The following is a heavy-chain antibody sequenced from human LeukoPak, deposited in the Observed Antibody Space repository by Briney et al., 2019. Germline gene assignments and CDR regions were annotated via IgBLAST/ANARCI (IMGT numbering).Heavy chain of an antibody. Sequence: ASVTVSCKASGYTFTSYYMHWVRQAPGQGLEWMGIINPSGGSTSYAQKFQGRVTMTRDTSTSTVYMELSSLRSEDTAVYYCASYSSSSLRYYYMDVWGKGTTVTVSS. CDR1: GYTFTSYY. CDR3: ASYSSSSLRYYYMDV. D-gene: IGHD6-6*01. V-gene: IGHV1-46*01. J-gene: IGHJ6*03. CDR2: INPSGGST.